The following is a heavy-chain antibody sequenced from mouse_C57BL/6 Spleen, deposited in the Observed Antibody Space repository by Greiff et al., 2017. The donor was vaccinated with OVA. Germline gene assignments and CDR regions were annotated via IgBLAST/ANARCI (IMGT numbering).Heavy chain of an antibody. D-gene: IGHD2-2*01. V-gene: IGHV1-64*01. Sequence: QVQLQQPGAELVKPGASVKLSCKASGYTFTSYWMHWVKQRPGQGLEWIGMIHPNSGSTNYNEKFKSKATLTVDKSSSTAYMQLSSLTSEDSAVYYCARRGLMVRAMDYWGQGTSVTVSS. J-gene: IGHJ4*01. CDR3: ARRGLMVRAMDY. CDR1: GYTFTSYW. CDR2: IHPNSGST.